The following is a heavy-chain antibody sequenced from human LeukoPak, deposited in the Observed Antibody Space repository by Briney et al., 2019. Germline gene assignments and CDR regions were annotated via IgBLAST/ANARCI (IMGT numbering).Heavy chain of an antibody. CDR2: ISWNSGSI. Sequence: GGSLRLSCAASGFTFDDYAMHWVRQAPGKGLEWVSGISWNSGSIGYADSVKGRFTISRDNAKNSLYLQMSSLRAEDTALYYCVKDLKAGGILTDWGQGTLLTVSS. V-gene: IGHV3-9*01. D-gene: IGHD3-9*01. CDR1: GFTFDDYA. CDR3: VKDLKAGGILTD. J-gene: IGHJ4*02.